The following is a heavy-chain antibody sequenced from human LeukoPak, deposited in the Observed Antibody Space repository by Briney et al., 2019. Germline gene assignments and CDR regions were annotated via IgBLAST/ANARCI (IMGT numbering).Heavy chain of an antibody. D-gene: IGHD3-22*01. CDR3: ARDHLDSSGNYRSYYFDS. J-gene: IGHJ4*02. CDR2: VSHDGSNK. Sequence: GGSLRLSCAASGFTFSTYAIHWVRQAPGKGLEWVALVSHDGSNKYYADSVKGRFTISRDNSKNTLYLQMNSLRVEDTAVYYCARDHLDSSGNYRSYYFDSWGQGTLVTVSS. CDR1: GFTFSTYA. V-gene: IGHV3-30-3*01.